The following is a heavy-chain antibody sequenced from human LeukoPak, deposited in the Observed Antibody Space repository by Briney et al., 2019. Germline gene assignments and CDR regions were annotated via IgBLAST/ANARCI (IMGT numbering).Heavy chain of an antibody. CDR3: AKSSYYDTSGFYREYYFDY. Sequence: TGGSLRLSCAASGFTLGNYAMSWVRQAPGKGLEWVSSMRSSGGSTYYADSVKGRFTFSRDNPKNTLYLQMNSLRAEDTAVYYCAKSSYYDTSGFYREYYFDYWGQGTLVTVSS. V-gene: IGHV3-23*01. D-gene: IGHD3-22*01. J-gene: IGHJ4*02. CDR1: GFTLGNYA. CDR2: MRSSGGST.